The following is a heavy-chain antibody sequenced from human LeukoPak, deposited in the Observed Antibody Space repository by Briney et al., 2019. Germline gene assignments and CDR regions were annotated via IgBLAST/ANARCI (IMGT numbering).Heavy chain of an antibody. V-gene: IGHV6-1*01. Sequence: SHTLSLTCAISGDSVSSNSGAWSSIRQSRSRGLEGLARTYYRSKWYYEYAVSVKSRITIIPDASNNQFSLQLNSVTPEDTAVYYCARAYGSGSYSFWGQGTLVTVSS. CDR2: TYYRSKWYY. J-gene: IGHJ4*02. CDR1: GDSVSSNSGA. CDR3: ARAYGSGSYSF. D-gene: IGHD3-10*01.